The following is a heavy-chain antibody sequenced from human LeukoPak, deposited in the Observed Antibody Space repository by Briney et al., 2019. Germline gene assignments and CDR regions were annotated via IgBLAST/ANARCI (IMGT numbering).Heavy chain of an antibody. CDR1: GGSFSGYY. V-gene: IGHV4-34*01. CDR3: ASGIVRATYIDY. CDR2: INHSGST. Sequence: SETLSLTCAVYGGSFSGYYWSWIRQPPGKGLEWIGEINHSGSTNYNPSLKSRVTISVDTSKNQFSLKLSSVTAADTAVYYCASGIVRATYIDYWGQGTLVTFSS. J-gene: IGHJ4*02. D-gene: IGHD1-26*01.